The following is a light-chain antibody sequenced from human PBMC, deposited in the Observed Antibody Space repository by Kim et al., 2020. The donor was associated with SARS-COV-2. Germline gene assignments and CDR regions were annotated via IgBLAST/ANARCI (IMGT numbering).Light chain of an antibody. J-gene: IGKJ1*01. CDR2: ETS. CDR3: QQRTSWPLT. V-gene: IGKV3-11*01. CDR1: QSVNNY. Sequence: EIVLTQSPATLSLSPGERATLSCRASQSVNNYLAWYQQKPGQAPRLLIYETSNRATGIPARFSGSGSGTDFTLTISSLEPEDFAVYYCQQRTSWPLTFCQGTKVDIK.